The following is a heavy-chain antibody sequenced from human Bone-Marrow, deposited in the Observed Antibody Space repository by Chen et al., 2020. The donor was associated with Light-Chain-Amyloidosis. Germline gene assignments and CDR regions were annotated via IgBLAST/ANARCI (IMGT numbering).Heavy chain of an antibody. D-gene: IGHD5-12*01. J-gene: IGHJ4*02. CDR3: ARRRDGYNFDY. Sequence: EVQLEQSGPEVKKHGESVKISCKGSGDTFPNYWIGWVRQMPGKGLEWMGVIYPDDSDARYSPSFEGQVTISADKSITTAYLQWRSLKASDTAMYYCARRRDGYNFDYWGQGTLVTVSS. CDR2: IYPDDSDA. CDR1: GDTFPNYW. V-gene: IGHV5-51*01.